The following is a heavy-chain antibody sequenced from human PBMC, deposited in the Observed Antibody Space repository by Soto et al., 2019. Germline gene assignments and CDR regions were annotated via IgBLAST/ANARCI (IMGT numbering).Heavy chain of an antibody. Sequence: QVQLVESGGGVVQPGKSVRLSCVASGFSFSLYGMHWVRQAPGKGLEWVALISHDGNNKYYADSVKGRLIISRDNSKNTVYVQLNSLRAEDTAVYYCARELSCGGECDESWGQGTLVTVSS. D-gene: IGHD2-21*01. V-gene: IGHV3-30-3*01. CDR1: GFSFSLYG. J-gene: IGHJ5*02. CDR3: ARELSCGGECDES. CDR2: ISHDGNNK.